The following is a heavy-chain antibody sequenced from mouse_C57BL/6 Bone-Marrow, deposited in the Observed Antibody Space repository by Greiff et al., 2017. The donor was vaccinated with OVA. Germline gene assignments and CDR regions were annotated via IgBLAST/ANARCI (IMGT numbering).Heavy chain of an antibody. Sequence: VQLQQSGAELVRPGASVKLSCTASGFNIKDDYMHWVKQRPEQGLEWIGWIDPENGDTEYASKFQGKATITADTSSNTAYLRRSSLKSEDTAVYYCTSLRFPMDYWGQGTSVTVSS. CDR1: GFNIKDDY. CDR2: IDPENGDT. J-gene: IGHJ4*01. V-gene: IGHV14-4*01. D-gene: IGHD1-1*01. CDR3: TSLRFPMDY.